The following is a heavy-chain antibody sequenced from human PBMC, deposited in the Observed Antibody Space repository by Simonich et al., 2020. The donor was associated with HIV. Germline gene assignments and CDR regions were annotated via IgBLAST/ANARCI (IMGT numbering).Heavy chain of an antibody. V-gene: IGHV1-2*06. CDR2: IDPNSVGT. CDR3: AREDGALDAFDI. J-gene: IGHJ3*02. Sequence: QVQLVQYWAEVKKPGASVKGSCKAYGDTFTAYDMHWLRQVHAQCCEQSTRRPPGHGREWLVRIDPNSVGTNHAQMFQGRVTITRDTSINTAYMEVSRLRADDTAVYYCAREDGALDAFDIWGQGTMVTVSS. CDR1: GDTFTAYD. D-gene: IGHD3-16*01.